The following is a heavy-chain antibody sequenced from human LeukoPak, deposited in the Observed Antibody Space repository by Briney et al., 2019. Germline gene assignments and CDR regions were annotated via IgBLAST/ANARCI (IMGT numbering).Heavy chain of an antibody. J-gene: IGHJ3*01. CDR3: ARSPPFLEWLLT. V-gene: IGHV3-48*01. Sequence: AGGSLRLSCAASGFTFSSYSMNWVRQAPGKGLGWVSYISSSSSTIYYADSVKGRFTISRDNAKNSLYLQMNSLRAEDTAVYYCARSPPFLEWLLTWGQGTMVTVSS. CDR1: GFTFSSYS. D-gene: IGHD3-3*01. CDR2: ISSSSSTI.